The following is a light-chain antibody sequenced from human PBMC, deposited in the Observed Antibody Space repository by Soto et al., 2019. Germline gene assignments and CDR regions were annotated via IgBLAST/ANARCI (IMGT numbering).Light chain of an antibody. V-gene: IGKV3-20*01. Sequence: EIVLTQSPGPLSLSPGERATLSCRASQSVSSSYLAWYQQKPGQAPRLIIYGASSRATGIPDRFSGSGSGTDFTLTISRLEPEDVAVYYCQQYDSSPKTLSQGTKVDIK. J-gene: IGKJ1*01. CDR3: QQYDSSPKT. CDR1: QSVSSSY. CDR2: GAS.